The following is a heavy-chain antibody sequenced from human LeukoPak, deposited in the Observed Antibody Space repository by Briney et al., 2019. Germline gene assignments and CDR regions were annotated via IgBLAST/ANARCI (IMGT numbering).Heavy chain of an antibody. V-gene: IGHV1-69*04. J-gene: IGHJ4*02. CDR3: ARTQNPTYYDFWSGVMDY. CDR2: IIPILGIA. D-gene: IGHD3-3*01. Sequence: ASVKVSCKASGGTFSSYAISWVRQAPGQGLEWMGRIIPILGIANYAQKFQGRVTITADKSTSTAYLELSSLRSEDTAVYYCARTQNPTYYDFWSGVMDYWGQGTLVTVSS. CDR1: GGTFSSYA.